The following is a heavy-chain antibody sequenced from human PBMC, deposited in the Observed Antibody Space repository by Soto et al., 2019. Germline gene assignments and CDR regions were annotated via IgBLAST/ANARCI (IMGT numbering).Heavy chain of an antibody. D-gene: IGHD6-19*01. CDR3: AKARGIAVAGKIFDY. CDR1: GFTFDDYA. CDR2: ISWNRGSI. Sequence: EVQLVESGGGLVQPGRSLRLSCEASGFTFDDYAMHWVRQAPGKGLEWVSGISWNRGSIGYADSVKGRFTIFRDNAKNSLYLQMNSLRAEDTALYYCAKARGIAVAGKIFDYWGQGTLVTVSS. V-gene: IGHV3-9*01. J-gene: IGHJ4*02.